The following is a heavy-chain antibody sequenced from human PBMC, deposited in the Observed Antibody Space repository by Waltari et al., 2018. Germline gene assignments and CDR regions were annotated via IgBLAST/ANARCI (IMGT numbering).Heavy chain of an antibody. V-gene: IGHV3-9*01. CDR1: GFTFDDYA. CDR3: AKVGRSYGTIDY. Sequence: EVQLVESGGGLVQPGRSLRLSCAASGFTFDDYAMHWVRQAPGKGLEWVSGISWNSGSIGYADSVKGRFTISRDNAKNSLYLQMNSLRAEDTAVYYCAKVGRSYGTIDYWGQGTLVTVSS. J-gene: IGHJ4*02. D-gene: IGHD5-18*01. CDR2: ISWNSGSI.